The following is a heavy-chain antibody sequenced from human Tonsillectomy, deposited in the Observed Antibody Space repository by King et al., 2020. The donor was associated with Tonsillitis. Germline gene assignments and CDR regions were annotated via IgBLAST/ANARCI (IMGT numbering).Heavy chain of an antibody. CDR3: ARVGYYDSSGYWGAFDI. V-gene: IGHV1-2*04. D-gene: IGHD3-22*01. J-gene: IGHJ3*02. CDR1: GYIFAGYY. Sequence: VQLVESGAEVKKPGASVKVSCKASGYIFAGYYLHWVRQAPGQGLEWMGWINSNSGVTNYAQKFQGWVTMTRDTSISTAYMELSRLRSDDTAVYYCARVGYYDSSGYWGAFDIWGQGTMVTVSS. CDR2: INSNSGVT.